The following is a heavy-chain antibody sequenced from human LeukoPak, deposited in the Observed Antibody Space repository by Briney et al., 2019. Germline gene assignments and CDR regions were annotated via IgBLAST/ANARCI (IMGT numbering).Heavy chain of an antibody. J-gene: IGHJ5*02. V-gene: IGHV4-39*07. Sequence: SETLSLTCTVSGGSISSSSYYWGWLRQPPGKGLEWIGSIYYSGSTYYNPSLKSRVTISVDTSKNQFSLKLSSVTAADTAVYYCARGGHYDFWSGYSNWFDPWGQGTLVTVSS. CDR1: GGSISSSSYY. CDR2: IYYSGST. D-gene: IGHD3-3*01. CDR3: ARGGHYDFWSGYSNWFDP.